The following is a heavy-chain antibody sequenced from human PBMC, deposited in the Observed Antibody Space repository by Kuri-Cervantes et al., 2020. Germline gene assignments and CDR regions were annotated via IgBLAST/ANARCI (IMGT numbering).Heavy chain of an antibody. CDR2: IYASGAT. CDR1: GGSISNYY. V-gene: IGHV4-4*07. CDR3: ASTGSGPDI. J-gene: IGHJ3*02. Sequence: SETLSLTCTVSGGSISNYYWNWIRQPAGKGLEWIGRIYASGATNYNPSLKSRVTISLDKSKTQFSLKLNSVTAADTAVYYCASTGSGPDIWGQGTMVTVSS. D-gene: IGHD3-10*01.